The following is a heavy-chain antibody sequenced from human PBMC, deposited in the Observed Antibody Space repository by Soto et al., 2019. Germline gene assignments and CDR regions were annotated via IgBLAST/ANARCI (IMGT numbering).Heavy chain of an antibody. CDR2: ITTGGGST. V-gene: IGHV3-23*01. J-gene: IGHJ3*02. D-gene: IGHD6-19*01. CDR1: GVTYA. CDR3: AKDLDSCGWYRAYDI. Sequence: DVQLLESGGGLVQPGGSLRLSCVASGVTYAMSWVRQAPGKGLEWVSSITTGGGSTYYAESVKGRCTISRDNSKNTLYLQMNSLRAEVTAVYYCAKDLDSCGWYRAYDIWGQGTLVTVSS.